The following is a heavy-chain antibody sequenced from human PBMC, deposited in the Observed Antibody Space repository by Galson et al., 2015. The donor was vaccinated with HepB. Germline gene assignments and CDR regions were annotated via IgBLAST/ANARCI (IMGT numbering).Heavy chain of an antibody. J-gene: IGHJ5*02. D-gene: IGHD1-7*01. CDR1: GGSISGYY. CDR2: IYYTGST. V-gene: IGHV4-59*01. Sequence: SETLSLTCTVSGGSISGYYWSWIRQPPGKALEYIGYIYYTGSTNYNPSLKSRVTISLDTSKKQFSLKLRSVTAADTAVYYCARAGVTGTTWFDPWGRGTLVTVSS. CDR3: ARAGVTGTTWFDP.